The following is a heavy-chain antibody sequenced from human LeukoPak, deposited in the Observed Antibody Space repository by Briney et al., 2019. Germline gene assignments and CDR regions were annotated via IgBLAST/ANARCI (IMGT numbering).Heavy chain of an antibody. CDR1: GFTFSIYA. V-gene: IGHV3-23*01. J-gene: IGHJ4*02. CDR2: ISASDRRT. D-gene: IGHD5-18*01. Sequence: GGSLRLSCAASGFTFSIYAMSWVRQAPGKGPEWVSAISASDRRTYYADSVKGRLTISRDNSKNTLYLQMNSLRAEDTAVYYCAKDRAYSSDYWGQGTLVTVSS. CDR3: AKDRAYSSDY.